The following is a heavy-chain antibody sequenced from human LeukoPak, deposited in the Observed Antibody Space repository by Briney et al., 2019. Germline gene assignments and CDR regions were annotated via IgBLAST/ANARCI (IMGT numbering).Heavy chain of an antibody. D-gene: IGHD5/OR15-5a*01. V-gene: IGHV4-31*03. J-gene: IGHJ5*02. CDR3: ARGDLKSRESTMKDPSIIWFDP. CDR1: GGSISSGGYY. Sequence: SETLSLTCTVSGGSISSGGYYWSWIRQHPGKGLEWIGYIYYSGSTYYNPSLKSRVTISVDTSKNQFSMKLSSVTAADTAVYYCARGDLKSRESTMKDPSIIWFDPWGQGTLVTVSS. CDR2: IYYSGST.